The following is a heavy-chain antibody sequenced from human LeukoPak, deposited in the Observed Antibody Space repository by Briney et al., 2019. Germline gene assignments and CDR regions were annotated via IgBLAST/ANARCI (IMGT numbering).Heavy chain of an antibody. CDR2: IIPIFGTA. V-gene: IGHV1-69*13. Sequence: SVKVSCKASGGTFSSYAISWVRQAPGQGLEWMGGIIPIFGTANYAQKFQGRVTITADESTSTAYMELSRLRSDDTAVYYCARATPLRYYDFWSGTRWFDPWGQGTLVTVSS. CDR3: ARATPLRYYDFWSGTRWFDP. CDR1: GGTFSSYA. J-gene: IGHJ5*02. D-gene: IGHD3-3*01.